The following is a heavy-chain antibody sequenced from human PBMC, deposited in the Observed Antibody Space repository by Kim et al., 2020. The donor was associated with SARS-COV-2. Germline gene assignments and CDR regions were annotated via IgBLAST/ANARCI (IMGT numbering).Heavy chain of an antibody. CDR2: ISYDGSNK. J-gene: IGHJ6*04. CDR3: AKESGSGSYYAWTYYYYGIDV. V-gene: IGHV3-30*18. Sequence: GGSLRLSCAASGFTFSSYGMHWVRQAPGKGLEWVAVISYDGSNKYYADSVKGRFTISRDNSKKTPYLQMNSLRAEDTAGYYCAKESGSGSYYAWTYYYYGIDVWGKGTTVTVSS. CDR1: GFTFSSYG. D-gene: IGHD3-10*01.